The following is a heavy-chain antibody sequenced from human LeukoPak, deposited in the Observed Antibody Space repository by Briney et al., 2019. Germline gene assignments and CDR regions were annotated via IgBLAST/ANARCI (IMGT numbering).Heavy chain of an antibody. Sequence: SETLSLTCTVSGGSISSSSYYWGWIRQPPGKGLEWIGSIYYSGSTYYNPSLKSRVTISVDTSKNQFSLKLSSVTAADTAVYCCASEYVDTAMVDWGQGTLVTVSS. CDR3: ASEYVDTAMVD. CDR1: GGSISSSSYY. CDR2: IYYSGST. J-gene: IGHJ4*02. V-gene: IGHV4-39*01. D-gene: IGHD5-18*01.